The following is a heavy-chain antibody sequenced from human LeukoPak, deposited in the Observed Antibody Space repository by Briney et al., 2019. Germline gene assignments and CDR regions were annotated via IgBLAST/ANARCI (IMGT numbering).Heavy chain of an antibody. CDR1: GGSISSGGYY. CDR2: IYYSGST. J-gene: IGHJ6*03. Sequence: SQTLSLTCTVSGGSISSGGYYWSWIRQHPGKGLEWIGYIYYSGSTYYNPSLKSRVTISVDTSKNQFSLKLSSVTAADTAVYYCARLGASTVTSRRYYYYYYYMDVWGKGTTVTVSS. V-gene: IGHV4-31*03. D-gene: IGHD4-17*01. CDR3: ARLGASTVTSRRYYYYYYYMDV.